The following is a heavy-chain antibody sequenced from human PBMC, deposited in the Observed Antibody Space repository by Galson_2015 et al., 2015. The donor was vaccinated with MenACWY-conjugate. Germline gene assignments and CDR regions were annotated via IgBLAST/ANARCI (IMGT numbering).Heavy chain of an antibody. D-gene: IGHD3-16*02. Sequence: SLRLSCAASGFTFSSYAMSWVRQAPGKGLEWVSGVSGSGHSTYYADSVKGRFTISRDNSKNTLYLEMNSLRAEDTAIYYCAKDQSPYRRWGQGTLVTVSS. J-gene: IGHJ4*02. CDR3: AKDQSPYRR. V-gene: IGHV3-23*01. CDR2: VSGSGHST. CDR1: GFTFSSYA.